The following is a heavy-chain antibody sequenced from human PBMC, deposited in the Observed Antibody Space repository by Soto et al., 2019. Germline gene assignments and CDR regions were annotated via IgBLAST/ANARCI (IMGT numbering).Heavy chain of an antibody. D-gene: IGHD3-9*01. J-gene: IGHJ5*02. CDR2: ISYDGKKE. Sequence: QVLLVESGGGVVQPGRSLRLSCAASGLTFSKYGMHWVRQAPGKGLEWVAAISYDGKKEYYADSVKGRFTISRDNSKNTLYLQMDALRIEDTALYYCRKDSDFYEILTGYIDHWGQGTPVTVS. V-gene: IGHV3-30*18. CDR1: GLTFSKYG. CDR3: RKDSDFYEILTGYIDH.